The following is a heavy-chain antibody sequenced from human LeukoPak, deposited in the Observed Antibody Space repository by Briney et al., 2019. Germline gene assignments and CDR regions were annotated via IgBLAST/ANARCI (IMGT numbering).Heavy chain of an antibody. CDR3: ARDAVDTANAV. Sequence: GGSLRLSCAASGFTFTTYWMHWVRQAPGKGLVWVSHINSDGSITSYADSVKGRFTTSRDNAKNTLYLQMNSLRAEDTAVYYCARDAVDTANAVWGQGTTVTVSS. CDR1: GFTFTTYW. V-gene: IGHV3-74*01. CDR2: INSDGSIT. D-gene: IGHD5-18*01. J-gene: IGHJ6*02.